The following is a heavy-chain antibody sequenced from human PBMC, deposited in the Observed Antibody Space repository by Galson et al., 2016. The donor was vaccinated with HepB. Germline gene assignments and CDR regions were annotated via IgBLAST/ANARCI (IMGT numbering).Heavy chain of an antibody. CDR2: FYTSGSI. CDR3: AREGSSSWWNWFDP. Sequence: TLSLTCTVSGGSISSGSYYWNWIRQPAGKGLEWIGRFYTSGSIDYSPSLKSRVTISVDTSKNQISLKLSSVTAAGTAGYYCAREGSSSWWNWFDPWGQGTLVTVSS. V-gene: IGHV4-61*02. J-gene: IGHJ5*02. CDR1: GGSISSGSYY. D-gene: IGHD6-13*01.